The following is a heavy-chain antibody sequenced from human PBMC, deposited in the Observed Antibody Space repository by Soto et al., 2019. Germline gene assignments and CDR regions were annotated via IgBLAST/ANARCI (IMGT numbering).Heavy chain of an antibody. CDR2: ISSSSSYI. Sequence: GGSLRLSCAASGFTFSSYSMNWVRQAPGKGLEWVSSISSSSSYIYYADSVKGRFTDSRDNAKNSLYLQMNSLGAEDTAVYYCARSQYDFWSGYYDYWGQGTLVTVSS. D-gene: IGHD3-3*01. V-gene: IGHV3-21*01. CDR1: GFTFSSYS. CDR3: ARSQYDFWSGYYDY. J-gene: IGHJ4*02.